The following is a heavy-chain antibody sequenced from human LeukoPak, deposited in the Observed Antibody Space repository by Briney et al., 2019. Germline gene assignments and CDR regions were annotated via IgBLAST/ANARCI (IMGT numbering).Heavy chain of an antibody. Sequence: SETLSLTCTVSNGSFSNHFWSWIRQPPGKGLEWIGYISYSGSAHYDPSLKSRVTISVDTSKNQFSLKLSSVTAAYTAVYYCASGVAVDPDTFDIWGLGTVVTVSS. CDR2: ISYSGSA. D-gene: IGHD6-19*01. CDR1: NGSFSNHF. J-gene: IGHJ3*02. CDR3: ASGVAVDPDTFDI. V-gene: IGHV4-59*08.